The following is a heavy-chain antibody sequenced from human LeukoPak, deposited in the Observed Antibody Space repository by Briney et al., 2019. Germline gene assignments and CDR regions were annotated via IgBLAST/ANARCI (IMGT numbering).Heavy chain of an antibody. V-gene: IGHV3-7*03. CDR1: GFTFSNYF. Sequence: PGGSLRLSCAASGFTFSNYFMSWVRQAPGKGLEWVANIKEDGSLTHYVDSVKGRFTISRDNAKNSLYLQMNSLRAEDTAVYYCTRGRYSYGYADSNFDSWGQGILVTVSS. CDR2: IKEDGSLT. D-gene: IGHD5-18*01. J-gene: IGHJ4*02. CDR3: TRGRYSYGYADSNFDS.